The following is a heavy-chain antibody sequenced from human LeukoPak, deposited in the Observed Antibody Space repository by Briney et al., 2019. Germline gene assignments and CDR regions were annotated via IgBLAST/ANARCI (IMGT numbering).Heavy chain of an antibody. CDR3: ARDPGSGDY. CDR1: GFTFSTYN. V-gene: IGHV3-21*01. CDR2: ITSSSSYR. D-gene: IGHD1-26*01. Sequence: GGSLRPSCAASGFTFSTYNMNWVRQAPGKGLEWVSSITSSSSYRYYADSVKGRFTISRDNAKNSLYLQMNSLRAEDTAVYYCARDPGSGDYWGQGTLVTVSS. J-gene: IGHJ4*02.